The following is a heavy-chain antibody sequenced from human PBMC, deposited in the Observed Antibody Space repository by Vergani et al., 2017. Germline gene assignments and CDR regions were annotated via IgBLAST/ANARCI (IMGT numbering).Heavy chain of an antibody. J-gene: IGHJ6*03. D-gene: IGHD4-11*01. CDR1: GGSFTSYH. V-gene: IGHV4-34*01. Sequence: QVQLQQWGGGLLKPSETLSLTCVVNGGSFTSYHWTWIRQSPGEGLEWGRDIDHTGRPDYNPYLKSRLTMSVDKSRNQFSLTLNSVTATDTAIYFCARVNTETNGHLYYYYYMDVWGQGTAVTVS. CDR2: IDHTGRP. CDR3: ARVNTETNGHLYYYYYMDV.